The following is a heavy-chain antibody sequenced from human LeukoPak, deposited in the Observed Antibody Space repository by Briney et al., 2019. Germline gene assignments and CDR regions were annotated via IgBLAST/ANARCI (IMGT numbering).Heavy chain of an antibody. J-gene: IGHJ3*02. V-gene: IGHV3-74*01. CDR3: ASRVMAVNGFDI. CDR1: GFTFSSSW. D-gene: IGHD3-16*01. Sequence: PGGSLRLSCAASGFTFSSSWMHWVRDARGKGLEWVSRISTYGSTTPYAASVKGTFTISRDNAENTLYLQMNSQRAEDTAVYYCASRVMAVNGFDIWGQGTMVTVSS. CDR2: ISTYGSTT.